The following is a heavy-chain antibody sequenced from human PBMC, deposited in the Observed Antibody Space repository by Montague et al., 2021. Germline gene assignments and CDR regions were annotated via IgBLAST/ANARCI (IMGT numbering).Heavy chain of an antibody. CDR1: GGSISSNNW. D-gene: IGHD3-22*01. CDR2: IFHNGST. J-gene: IGHJ5*02. Sequence: SETLSLTCAVSGGSISSNNWWTWVRQPPGKGQEWIGEIFHNGSTTYSPSLKSRVTISMDKSKNQFSLKLTSVTAADTAVYYCARVAAWGYYDTSGPNWFDPWGQGTLVTVSS. V-gene: IGHV4-4*02. CDR3: ARVAAWGYYDTSGPNWFDP.